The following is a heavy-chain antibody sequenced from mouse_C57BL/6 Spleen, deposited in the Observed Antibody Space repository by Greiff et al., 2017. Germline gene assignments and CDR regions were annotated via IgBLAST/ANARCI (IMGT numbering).Heavy chain of an antibody. CDR3: ARHSTITTDYLDY. CDR2: ISGGGGNT. Sequence: DVMLVESGGGLVKPGGSLKLSCAASGFTFSSYTMSWVRQTPEKRLEWVATISGGGGNTYYPDSVKGRFTISRGNAKNTLYLQMSSLRSGDTAVDYCARHSTITTDYLDYWGQGTTLTVSS. CDR1: GFTFSSYT. V-gene: IGHV5-9*01. D-gene: IGHD1-1*01. J-gene: IGHJ2*01.